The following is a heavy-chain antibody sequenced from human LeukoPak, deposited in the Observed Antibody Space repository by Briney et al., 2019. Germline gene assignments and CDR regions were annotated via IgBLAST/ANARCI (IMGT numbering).Heavy chain of an antibody. J-gene: IGHJ4*02. Sequence: NPSETLFLTCTVSGGSISSSSYYWGWIRQPPGKGLEWIGSIYYSGSTYYNPSLKSRVTTSVDTSKNQFSLKLSSVTAADTAVYYCARSPYSGSYYGHYYPYYFDYWGQGTLVTVSS. V-gene: IGHV4-39*01. CDR1: GGSISSSSYY. CDR3: ARSPYSGSYYGHYYPYYFDY. CDR2: IYYSGST. D-gene: IGHD1-26*01.